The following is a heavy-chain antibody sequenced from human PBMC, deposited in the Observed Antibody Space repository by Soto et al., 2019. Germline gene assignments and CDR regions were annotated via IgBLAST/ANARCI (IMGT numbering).Heavy chain of an antibody. CDR1: GFTFSSYA. J-gene: IGHJ4*02. V-gene: IGHV3-23*01. Sequence: GGSLRLSCAASGFTFSSYAMSWVRQGPGKGLEWVSAISGSGGSTYYADSVKGRFSISRDNSKKMLYLHMNSLRVEDTATYYCAKEMVAAAYVETSPFDLWGQGTLVPVSS. CDR3: AKEMVAAAYVETSPFDL. CDR2: ISGSGGST. D-gene: IGHD2-15*01.